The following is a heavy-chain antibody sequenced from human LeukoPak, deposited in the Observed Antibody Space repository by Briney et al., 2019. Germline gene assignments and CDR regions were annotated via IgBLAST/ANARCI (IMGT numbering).Heavy chain of an antibody. J-gene: IGHJ4*02. D-gene: IGHD1-26*01. V-gene: IGHV4-39*01. CDR3: AEWELLRGGFDY. CDR2: IYYSGST. CDR1: GGSISSSSYY. Sequence: SETLSLTCTVSGGSISSSSYYWGWIRQPPGKGLEWIGSIYYSGSTYYNPSLKSRVTISVDTSRNQFSLKLSSVTAADTAVYYCAEWELLRGGFDYWGQGTLVTVSS.